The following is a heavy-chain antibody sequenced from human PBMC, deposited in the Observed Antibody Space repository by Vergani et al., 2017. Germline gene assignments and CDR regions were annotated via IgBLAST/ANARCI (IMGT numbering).Heavy chain of an antibody. D-gene: IGHD1-7*01. CDR1: GGTFSSYA. V-gene: IGHV1-69*06. Sequence: QVQLVQSGAEVKKPGSSVKVSCKASGGTFSSYAISWVRQAPGQGLEWMGGIIPIFGTANYAQKFQGRVTMTRDTSTSTVYMELSSLRSEDTAVYYCARDYHLELRTPVHDYWGQGTLVTVSS. CDR2: IIPIFGTA. J-gene: IGHJ4*02. CDR3: ARDYHLELRTPVHDY.